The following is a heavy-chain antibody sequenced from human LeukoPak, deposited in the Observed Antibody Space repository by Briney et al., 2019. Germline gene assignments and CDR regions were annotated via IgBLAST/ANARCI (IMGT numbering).Heavy chain of an antibody. V-gene: IGHV3-21*01. CDR2: ISSSSSYI. D-gene: IGHD3-10*01. CDR3: ARVSGSGSYQLDY. CDR1: GFAFSGDN. Sequence: GGSLRLSCAASGFAFSGDNMNWVRQAPGKGLEWVSSISSSSSYIYYADSVKGRFTISRDNAKNSLYLQMNSLRAEDTAVYYCARVSGSGSYQLDYWGQGTLVTVSS. J-gene: IGHJ4*02.